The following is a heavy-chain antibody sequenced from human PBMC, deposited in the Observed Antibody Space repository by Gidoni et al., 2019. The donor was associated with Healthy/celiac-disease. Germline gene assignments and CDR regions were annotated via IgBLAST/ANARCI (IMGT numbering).Heavy chain of an antibody. CDR2: ISAYNGNT. D-gene: IGHD6-13*01. V-gene: IGHV1-18*01. CDR3: ARVVAAAAAGRWFDP. J-gene: IGHJ5*02. Sequence: QVQLVQSGAEVKQPGASVKVSCTPSGYTFTSYGISWVRQAPGQGLEWMGWISAYNGNTNYAQKLQGRVTMTTDTSTSTAYMELRSLRSDDTAVYYCARVVAAAAAGRWFDPWGQGTLVTVSS. CDR1: GYTFTSYG.